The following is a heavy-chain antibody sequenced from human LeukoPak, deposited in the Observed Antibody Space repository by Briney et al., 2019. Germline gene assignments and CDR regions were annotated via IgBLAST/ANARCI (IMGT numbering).Heavy chain of an antibody. Sequence: GGSLRLSCAASEFTFSTYWMSWVRQAPGKGLGWVANIKQDGSEKYYVDSVKGRFTISRDNAMNSLYLQMNSLRAGDTAVYYCATGGRYHRYWGQGTLVTVSS. J-gene: IGHJ4*02. CDR3: ATGGRYHRY. CDR2: IKQDGSEK. CDR1: EFTFSTYW. D-gene: IGHD3-16*01. V-gene: IGHV3-7*05.